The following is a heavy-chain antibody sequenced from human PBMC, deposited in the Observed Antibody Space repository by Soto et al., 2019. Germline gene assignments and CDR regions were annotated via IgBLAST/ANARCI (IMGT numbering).Heavy chain of an antibody. Sequence: QVRLVESGGGVVQPGKSLRLSCAASDFVFSNFAMNWVRQAPGKGLEWVGIISSDGTDAVYADYVKGRFTVSRDNSKNTEDLQMTSLRVEETAVYYCARDRTSGSYHYSLDSWGQGALVAVSS. CDR2: ISSDGTDA. V-gene: IGHV3-30*03. J-gene: IGHJ4*02. D-gene: IGHD6-19*01. CDR1: DFVFSNFA. CDR3: ARDRTSGSYHYSLDS.